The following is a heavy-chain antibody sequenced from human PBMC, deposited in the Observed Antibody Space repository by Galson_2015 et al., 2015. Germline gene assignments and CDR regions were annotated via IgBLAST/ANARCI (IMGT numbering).Heavy chain of an antibody. CDR2: IIPIFNRP. D-gene: IGHD1-1*01. CDR1: GGSFSNYP. CDR3: ARGRVELERRSFFDY. V-gene: IGHV1-69*01. J-gene: IGHJ4*02. Sequence: SCKASGGSFSNYPISWVRQAPGQGLEWMGGIIPIFNRPIYAQKFQGRVTISPDESTSTVYMELSSLRSEDTAMYYCARGRVELERRSFFDYWGQGTLGTVSS.